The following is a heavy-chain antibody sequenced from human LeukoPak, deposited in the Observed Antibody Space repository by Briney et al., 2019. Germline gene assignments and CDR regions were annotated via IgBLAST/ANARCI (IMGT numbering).Heavy chain of an antibody. J-gene: IGHJ4*02. Sequence: GGSLRLSCAASEFTFGSYAMSWVRQAPGKGLEWVSTISGSGGSTFYADSVRGRFTISRDNSKNTLFLQMNSLRAEDTAVYYCAKDMYFDSSGYYYFPFDYWGQGTLVTVSS. CDR2: ISGSGGST. CDR3: AKDMYFDSSGYYYFPFDY. CDR1: EFTFGSYA. V-gene: IGHV3-23*01. D-gene: IGHD3-22*01.